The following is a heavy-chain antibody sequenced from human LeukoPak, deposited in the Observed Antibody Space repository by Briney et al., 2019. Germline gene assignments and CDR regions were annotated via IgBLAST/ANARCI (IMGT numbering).Heavy chain of an antibody. D-gene: IGHD6-19*01. CDR2: IYYSGST. J-gene: IGHJ3*02. CDR3: ARDDGSVAGYAFDI. Sequence: SETLSLTCTVSGGSISSYYWSWLRQPPGKGLEWIGYIYYSGSTNYNPSLKSRVTISVDTSKNQFSLKLSSVTAADTAVYYCARDDGSVAGYAFDIWGQGTMVTVSS. CDR1: GGSISSYY. V-gene: IGHV4-59*01.